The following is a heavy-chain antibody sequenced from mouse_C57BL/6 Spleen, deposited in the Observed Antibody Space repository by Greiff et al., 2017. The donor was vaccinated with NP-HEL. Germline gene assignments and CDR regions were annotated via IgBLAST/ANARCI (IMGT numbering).Heavy chain of an antibody. Sequence: VQLQQSGPVLVKPGASVKMSCKASGYTFTDYYMNWVKQSHGKSLEWIGVINPYNGGTSYNQKFKGKATLTVDKSSSTAYMELNSLTSEDSAVYYCARYYGSLYAMDYWGQGTSVTVSS. CDR3: ARYYGSLYAMDY. V-gene: IGHV1-19*01. D-gene: IGHD1-1*01. CDR2: INPYNGGT. CDR1: GYTFTDYY. J-gene: IGHJ4*01.